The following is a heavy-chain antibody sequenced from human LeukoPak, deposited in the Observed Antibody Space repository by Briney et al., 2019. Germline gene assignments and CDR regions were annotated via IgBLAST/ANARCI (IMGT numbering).Heavy chain of an antibody. CDR2: IYSGGST. Sequence: GGSLRLSCAASGFTVSSNYMSWVRQAPGKGLEWVSVIYSGGSTYYADSVKGRFTISRDNAKNSLYLQMNSLRAEDTAVYYCARDQVAARPGEVWDYYYYMDVWGKGTTVTVSS. CDR3: ARDQVAARPGEVWDYYYYMDV. D-gene: IGHD6-6*01. CDR1: GFTVSSNY. V-gene: IGHV3-66*01. J-gene: IGHJ6*03.